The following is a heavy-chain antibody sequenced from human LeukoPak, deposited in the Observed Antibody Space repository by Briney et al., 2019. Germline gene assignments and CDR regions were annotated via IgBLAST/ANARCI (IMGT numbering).Heavy chain of an antibody. J-gene: IGHJ4*02. CDR1: GGSLSPYY. CDR3: ARRQIYFDY. Sequence: SETLSLTCSVSGGSLSPYYWSWIRQPPGKGLEWIGHIFSSGSTNYNPSLKSRVTISVDTSRNQFSLKLSSVTAADTAVYYCARRQIYFDYWGQGTLVTVSS. V-gene: IGHV4-4*09. CDR2: IFSSGST.